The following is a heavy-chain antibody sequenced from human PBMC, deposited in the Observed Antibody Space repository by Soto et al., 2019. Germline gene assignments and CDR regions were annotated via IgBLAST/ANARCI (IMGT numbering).Heavy chain of an antibody. CDR3: ARDVKAHYGSGDYGMAV. D-gene: IGHD3-10*01. Sequence: SETLSLTCTVSGGSISSCGYYWSGIRQHPGKGLEWIGYIYYSGSTYYNPSLKSRVTISVDTSKNQFSLKLSSVTAADTAVYYCARDVKAHYGSGDYGMAVWGQGTTVTVSS. CDR1: GGSISSCGYY. CDR2: IYYSGST. J-gene: IGHJ6*02. V-gene: IGHV4-31*03.